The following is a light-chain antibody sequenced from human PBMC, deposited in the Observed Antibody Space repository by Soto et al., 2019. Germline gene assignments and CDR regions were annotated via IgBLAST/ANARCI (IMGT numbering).Light chain of an antibody. Sequence: DIQMTQSPSTLSASVGDRVTITCRSSQSISSWLAWYQQKPGKAPKLLIYDASSLESGVPSRFSGSGSGTEFTLTISSLQPDDFATYYCQQYNSYSLSWTFSQGTKVEIK. CDR3: QQYNSYSLSWT. CDR1: QSISSW. CDR2: DAS. J-gene: IGKJ1*01. V-gene: IGKV1-5*01.